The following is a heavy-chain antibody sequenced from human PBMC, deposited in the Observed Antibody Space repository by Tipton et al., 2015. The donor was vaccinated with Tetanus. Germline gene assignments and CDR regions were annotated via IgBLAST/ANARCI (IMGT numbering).Heavy chain of an antibody. CDR1: GGSITSGAYL. Sequence: LRLSCAVSGGSITSGAYLWGWIRQPPGKGLEWIGYIYHSGSPYYNPSLKSRVTLSVDTSMNQFSLQLSSVTAADTAVYYCARDHGITWGGMGYYYGMDVWGQGTTVTVSS. D-gene: IGHD3-16*01. J-gene: IGHJ6*02. CDR3: ARDHGITWGGMGYYYGMDV. V-gene: IGHV4-30-2*05. CDR2: IYHSGSP.